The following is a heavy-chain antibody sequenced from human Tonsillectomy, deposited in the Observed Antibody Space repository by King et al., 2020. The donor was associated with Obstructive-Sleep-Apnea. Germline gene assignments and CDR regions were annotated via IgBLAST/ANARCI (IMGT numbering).Heavy chain of an antibody. J-gene: IGHJ4*02. V-gene: IGHV4-59*01. CDR3: ARGSGRIDY. D-gene: IGHD2-15*01. Sequence: QLQESGPGLVKPSETLSLTCTVSGGSISSYYWSWIRQPPGKGLEWIGYIYYSGSTNYNPSLKSRVTISVDTSKNQFSLKLSSVTAADTAVYYCARGSGRIDYWGQGTLVTVSS. CDR2: IYYSGST. CDR1: GGSISSYY.